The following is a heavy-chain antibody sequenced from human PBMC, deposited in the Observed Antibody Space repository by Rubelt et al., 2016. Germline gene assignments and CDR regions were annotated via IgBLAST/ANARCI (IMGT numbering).Heavy chain of an antibody. V-gene: IGHV3-30*04. Sequence: GKGLEWVAVISYDGSNKYYADSVKGRFTISRDNSKNTLYLQMNSLRAEDTAVYYCARLAAAGTFAFDIWGQGTMVTVSS. D-gene: IGHD6-13*01. J-gene: IGHJ3*02. CDR2: ISYDGSNK. CDR3: ARLAAAGTFAFDI.